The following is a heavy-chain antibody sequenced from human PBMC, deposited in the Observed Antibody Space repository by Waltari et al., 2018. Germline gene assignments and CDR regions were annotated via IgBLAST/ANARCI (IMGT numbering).Heavy chain of an antibody. D-gene: IGHD3-16*01. J-gene: IGHJ4*02. CDR3: ARAPLATIVGNYSDS. CDR2: IRPGGTDK. CDR1: GFSFGSYW. V-gene: IGHV3-7*04. Sequence: EVKMVESGGALVQPGGSLRLSCIASGFSFGSYWMTWVRQAPGKGLEWLANIRPGGTDKYYLDSMEGRFTISRDNAKSSLYLQMDSLTADDTAFYYCARAPLATIVGNYSDSWGQGALVTVS.